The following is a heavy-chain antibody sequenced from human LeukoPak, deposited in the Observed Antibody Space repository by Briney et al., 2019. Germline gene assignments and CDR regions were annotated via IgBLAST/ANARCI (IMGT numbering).Heavy chain of an antibody. J-gene: IGHJ3*02. Sequence: PSETLSLTCTVSGGSISSYYWSWIRQPPGKGLEWIGYIYYSGSTNYNPSLKSRVTISVDTSKNQFSLRLSSVTAADTAVYYCARYCTNGVCYPDAFDIWGQGTVVTVSS. V-gene: IGHV4-59*12. D-gene: IGHD2-8*01. CDR3: ARYCTNGVCYPDAFDI. CDR1: GGSISSYY. CDR2: IYYSGST.